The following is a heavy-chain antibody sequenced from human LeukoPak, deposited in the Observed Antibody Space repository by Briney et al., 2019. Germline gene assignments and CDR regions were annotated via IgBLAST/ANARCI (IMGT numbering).Heavy chain of an antibody. D-gene: IGHD1-26*01. CDR3: ARGTYWWPQYSGSYYGAFDI. Sequence: GGTLRLSCAASGFTFSSYGMSWVRQAPGKGLEWVSAISGSGGSTYYADSVKGRFTISRDNSKNTLYLQMNSLRAEDTAVYYCARGTYWWPQYSGSYYGAFDIWGQGTMVTVSS. J-gene: IGHJ3*02. CDR2: ISGSGGST. CDR1: GFTFSSYG. V-gene: IGHV3-23*01.